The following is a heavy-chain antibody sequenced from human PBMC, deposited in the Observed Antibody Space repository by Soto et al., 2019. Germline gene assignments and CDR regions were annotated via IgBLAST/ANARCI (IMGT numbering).Heavy chain of an antibody. Sequence: VGSLRLSCAASGFTFSNAWMSWVRQAPGKGLEWVGRIKSKTDGGTTDYAAPVKGRFTISRDDSKNTLYLQMNSLKTEDTAVYYCTTGGNCGGDCYFADAFDIWGQGTMVTVSS. CDR3: TTGGNCGGDCYFADAFDI. CDR1: GFTFSNAW. CDR2: IKSKTDGGTT. D-gene: IGHD2-21*02. V-gene: IGHV3-15*01. J-gene: IGHJ3*02.